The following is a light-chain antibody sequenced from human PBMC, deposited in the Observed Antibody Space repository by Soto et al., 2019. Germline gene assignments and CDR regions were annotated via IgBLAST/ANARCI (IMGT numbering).Light chain of an antibody. CDR1: QAIHSY. J-gene: IGKJ3*01. V-gene: IGKV1-39*01. CDR3: QQRET. CDR2: ATS. Sequence: DIQMTQSPSSLSASVGGRVTITCRASQAIHSYLNWYQQKPGKAPNLLIFATSTLQSGVPSRFSGSGSGTDFTLTISSLQPEDFATYYCQQRETFGPGTKVDIK.